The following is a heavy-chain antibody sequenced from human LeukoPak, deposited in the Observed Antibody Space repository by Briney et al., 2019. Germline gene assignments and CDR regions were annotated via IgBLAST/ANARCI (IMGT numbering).Heavy chain of an antibody. CDR2: IYSGGST. CDR1: GFTFSDYY. D-gene: IGHD6-6*01. CDR3: ASLSLGHY. J-gene: IGHJ4*02. V-gene: IGHV3-53*01. Sequence: GGSLRLSCAASGFTFSDYYMSWVRQAPGKGLEWVSVIYSGGSTYYADSVKGRFTISRDTSKNTLSLQMNSLRAEDTAVYYRASLSLGHYWGQGTLVTVSS.